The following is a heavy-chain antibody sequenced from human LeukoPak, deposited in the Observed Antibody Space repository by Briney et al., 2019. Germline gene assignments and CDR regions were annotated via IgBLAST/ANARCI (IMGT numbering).Heavy chain of an antibody. D-gene: IGHD1-1*01. CDR3: ARGRLETFDY. CDR2: ISYDGSNK. CDR1: GFTFSSYA. Sequence: GGSLRLSCAASGFTFSSYAMHWFRQAPGRGLEWVAVISYDGSNKYYADSVKGRFTISRDNSKNTLYLQMNSLRAEDTAVYYCARGRLETFDYWGQGILVTVSS. V-gene: IGHV3-30*04. J-gene: IGHJ4*02.